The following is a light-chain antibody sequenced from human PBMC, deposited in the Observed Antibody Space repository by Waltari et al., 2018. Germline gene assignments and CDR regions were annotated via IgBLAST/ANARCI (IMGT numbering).Light chain of an antibody. CDR2: SDT. CDR1: TIGTTT. J-gene: IGLJ1*01. CDR3: QVWDGSTDHYV. Sequence: SYVLTQPPSLSVALGKTARIPCGGNTIGTTTVHWSQHKPGQAPVLLIYSDTDRPSGIPERFTGSKSGTTATLTISTVEAGDEADYYCQVWDGSTDHYVFGSGTKVTV. V-gene: IGLV3-21*04.